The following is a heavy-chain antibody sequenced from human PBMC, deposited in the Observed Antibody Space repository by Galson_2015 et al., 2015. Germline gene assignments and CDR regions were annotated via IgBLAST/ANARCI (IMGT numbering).Heavy chain of an antibody. CDR3: ARGNLGGFDF. J-gene: IGHJ4*02. Sequence: SLRLFCAASGFTFSTYAFHWVRQAPGRGLEWVALISYDGDKKHYADSVKGRFTIYRDNSRNTLHVQMNSLRPEDTAIYFCARGNLGGFDFWGQGTQVTVS. V-gene: IGHV3-30-3*02. CDR2: ISYDGDKK. CDR1: GFTFSTYA. D-gene: IGHD7-27*01.